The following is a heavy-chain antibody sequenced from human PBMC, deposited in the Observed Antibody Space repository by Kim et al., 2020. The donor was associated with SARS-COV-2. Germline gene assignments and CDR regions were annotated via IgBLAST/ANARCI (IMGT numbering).Heavy chain of an antibody. D-gene: IGHD4-17*01. CDR3: ARVMESDYGDYVDY. V-gene: IGHV3-21*01. CDR1: GFTFSSYS. CDR2: ISSSSSYI. J-gene: IGHJ4*02. Sequence: GGSLRLSCAASGFTFSSYSMNWVRQAPGKGLEWVSSISSSSSYIYYADSVKGRFTISRDNAKNSLYLQMNSLRAEDTAVYYCARVMESDYGDYVDYWGQGTLVTVSS.